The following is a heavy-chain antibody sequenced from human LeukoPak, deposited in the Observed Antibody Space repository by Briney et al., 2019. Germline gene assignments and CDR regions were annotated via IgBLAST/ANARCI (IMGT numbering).Heavy chain of an antibody. Sequence: SETLSLTCTVSGGCISSGDYYWSWVRQPPGKGVERIGYIYYSGSTYYNPSLKSRVTISVDTSKNQFSLKLSSVTAADTAVYYCARDDNYYGTGSYYISSWGQGTLVTVSS. D-gene: IGHD3-10*01. CDR3: ARDDNYYGTGSYYISS. CDR2: IYYSGST. V-gene: IGHV4-30-4*01. J-gene: IGHJ4*02. CDR1: GGCISSGDYY.